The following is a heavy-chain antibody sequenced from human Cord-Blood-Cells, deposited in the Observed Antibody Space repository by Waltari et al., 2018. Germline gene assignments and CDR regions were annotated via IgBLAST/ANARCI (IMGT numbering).Heavy chain of an antibody. Sequence: QVQLVQSGAEVKKPGASVKVSCKASAYTFTSYYMHGVRQAPGQGLGWMGIINPSGGRTSYAQKFQGSVTMTRDTATSTVYMELSSLRSEDTAVYYGARAERIEVVGATHYWVQGTLVTVSS. CDR1: AYTFTSYY. D-gene: IGHD1-26*01. V-gene: IGHV1-46*01. CDR3: ARAERIEVVGATHY. CDR2: INPSGGRT. J-gene: IGHJ4*02.